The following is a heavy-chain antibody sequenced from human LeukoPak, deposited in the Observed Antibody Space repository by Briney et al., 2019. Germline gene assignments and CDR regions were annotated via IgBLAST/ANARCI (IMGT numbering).Heavy chain of an antibody. CDR1: GFTFSNYA. Sequence: GGSLRLSCAASGFTFSNYAMSWVRQAPGKGLEWVSGISGSGGSTYSGDSVTGRFIISRDNSKNMLYLQMNSLRAEDTAIYFCAKAWEYQLFSSFFDPWGQGTLVTVSS. CDR2: ISGSGGST. CDR3: AKAWEYQLFSSFFDP. V-gene: IGHV3-23*02. D-gene: IGHD2-2*01. J-gene: IGHJ5*02.